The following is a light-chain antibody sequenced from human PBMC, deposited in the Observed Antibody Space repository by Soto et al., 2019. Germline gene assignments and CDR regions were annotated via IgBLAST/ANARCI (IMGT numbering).Light chain of an antibody. J-gene: IGKJ4*01. CDR1: QTVGSF. V-gene: IGKV3-11*01. CDR2: NTS. Sequence: EIVLTQSPATLSLSPGERATLSCRASQTVGSFLAWYQHKPGQAPRLLIYNTSKRANGIPARFSGSGSGTDCTLTISSLEPEDFAVYYCQQRYNWPPLTFGGGTKVEMK. CDR3: QQRYNWPPLT.